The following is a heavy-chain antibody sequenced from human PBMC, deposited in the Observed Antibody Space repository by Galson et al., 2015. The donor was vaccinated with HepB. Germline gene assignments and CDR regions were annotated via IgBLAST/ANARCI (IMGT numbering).Heavy chain of an antibody. J-gene: IGHJ4*02. CDR1: GYSFTSYW. Sequence: QSGAEVKKPGESLRISCKGSGYSFTSYWISWVRQMPGKGLEWMGRIDPSDSYTNYSPSFQGHVTISADKSISTAYLQWSSLRAEDTAVYYCARASGGSYSYDSWGQGTLVTVSS. CDR3: ARASGGSYSYDS. V-gene: IGHV5-10-1*01. CDR2: IDPSDSYT. D-gene: IGHD1-26*01.